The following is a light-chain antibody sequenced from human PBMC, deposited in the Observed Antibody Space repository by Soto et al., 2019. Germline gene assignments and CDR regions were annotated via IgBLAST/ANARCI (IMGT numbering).Light chain of an antibody. V-gene: IGLV4-69*01. CDR3: QTWGTGPLV. CDR2: LNSDGSH. Sequence: QPVLTQSPSASASLGASVKLTCTLSSGHSSYAIAWHQQQPEKRPRYLMKLNSDGSHSKGDGIPDRFSGSSSGAERYLTISSLQSEDEADYYCQTWGTGPLVFGGGTKLTVL. J-gene: IGLJ2*01. CDR1: SGHSSYA.